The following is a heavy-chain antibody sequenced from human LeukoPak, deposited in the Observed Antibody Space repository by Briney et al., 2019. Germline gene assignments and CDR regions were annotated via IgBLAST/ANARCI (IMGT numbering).Heavy chain of an antibody. J-gene: IGHJ4*02. CDR3: AREGRAVAGKVLDY. V-gene: IGHV1-18*01. CDR2: ISAYNGNT. Sequence: ASVKVSCKASGYTFTSYDINWVRQATGQGLEWMGWISAYNGNTNYAQKLQGRVTMTTDTSTSTAYMELRSLRSDDTAVYYCAREGRAVAGKVLDYWGQGTLVTVSS. D-gene: IGHD6-19*01. CDR1: GYTFTSYD.